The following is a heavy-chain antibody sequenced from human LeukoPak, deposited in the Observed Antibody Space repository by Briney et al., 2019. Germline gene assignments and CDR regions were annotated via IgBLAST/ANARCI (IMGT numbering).Heavy chain of an antibody. CDR3: ARDAYGDRKDAFDI. D-gene: IGHD4-17*01. J-gene: IGHJ3*02. CDR1: GFTFSSYA. Sequence: GGSLRLSCAASGFTFSSYAMHWVRQAPGKGLEWVAVISYDGSNKYYADSVKGRFTISRDNSKNTLYLQMNSLRAEDTAVYYCARDAYGDRKDAFDIWGQGTMVTVSS. CDR2: ISYDGSNK. V-gene: IGHV3-30*04.